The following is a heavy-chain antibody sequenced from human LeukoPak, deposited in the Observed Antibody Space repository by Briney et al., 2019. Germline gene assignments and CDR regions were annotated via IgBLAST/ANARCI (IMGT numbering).Heavy chain of an antibody. J-gene: IGHJ4*02. CDR2: IKKDGSNK. V-gene: IGHV3-7*01. CDR1: GFTFSSYW. Sequence: GGSLRLSCAASGFTFSSYWMSWVRQAPGKGLEWVANIKKDGSNKYYVESLKGRFTISRDNANDSLYLEMNHLRVEDTAVYYCARAKDSWGQGTLVTVSS. CDR3: ARAKDS.